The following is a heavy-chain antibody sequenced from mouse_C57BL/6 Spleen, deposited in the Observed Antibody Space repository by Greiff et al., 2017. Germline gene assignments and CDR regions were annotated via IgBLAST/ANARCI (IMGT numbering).Heavy chain of an antibody. CDR1: GFTFTDDY. V-gene: IGHV7-3*01. CDR2: IRNKANGYTT. D-gene: IGHD1-1*01. J-gene: IGHJ1*03. CDR3: ARYYCGSSHWYFDV. Sequence: EVHLVESGGGLVQPGGSLSLSCAASGFTFTDDYMSWVRQSPGKALEWLGFIRNKANGYTTEYSASVKGRFTISRDTSQSILYLQMNALRAEDSATYYCARYYCGSSHWYFDVWGTGTTVTVSS.